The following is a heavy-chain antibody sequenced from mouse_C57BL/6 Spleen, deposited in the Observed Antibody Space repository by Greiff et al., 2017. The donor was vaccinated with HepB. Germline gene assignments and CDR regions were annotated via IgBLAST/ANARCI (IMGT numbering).Heavy chain of an antibody. J-gene: IGHJ1*03. CDR1: GFTFSSYA. CDR3: ARDRLRRYFDV. D-gene: IGHD2-4*01. Sequence: EVKVEESGGGLVKPGGSLKLSCAASGFTFSSYAMSWVRQTPEKRLEWVATISDGGSYTYYPDNVKGRFTISRDNAKNTLYLQMSHLKAEDTAMYYCARDRLRRYFDVWGTGTTVTVSS. CDR2: ISDGGSYT. V-gene: IGHV5-4*01.